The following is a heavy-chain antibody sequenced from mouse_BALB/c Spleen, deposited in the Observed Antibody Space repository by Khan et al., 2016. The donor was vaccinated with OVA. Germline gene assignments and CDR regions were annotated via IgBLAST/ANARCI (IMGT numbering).Heavy chain of an antibody. CDR2: FYPGSGTI. Sequence: QVQLQQSGAELVKPGASVKLSCKASGYTFTEFIIHWVKQRSGQGLEWIGWFYPGSGTIKYNETFKDKATLTADKSSSTVYMEFSRLTSEDSAVYFCARHEDGNDGYYDYAMDYWGQGTSVTVSS. D-gene: IGHD2-3*01. CDR3: ARHEDGNDGYYDYAMDY. V-gene: IGHV1-62-2*01. CDR1: GYTFTEFI. J-gene: IGHJ4*01.